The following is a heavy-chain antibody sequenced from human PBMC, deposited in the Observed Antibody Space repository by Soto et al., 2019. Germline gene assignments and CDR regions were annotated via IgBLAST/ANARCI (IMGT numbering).Heavy chain of an antibody. CDR1: GYTFTGYY. CDR3: ARDSVRITGTTDY. V-gene: IGHV1-2*02. J-gene: IGHJ4*02. CDR2: INPNSGGT. Sequence: VASVKVSCKASGYTFTGYYMHWVRQAPGQGLEWMGWINPNSGGTNYAQKFQGRVTMTRDTSISTAYMELSRLRSDDTAVYYCARDSVRITGTTDYWGQGTLVTVSS. D-gene: IGHD1-7*01.